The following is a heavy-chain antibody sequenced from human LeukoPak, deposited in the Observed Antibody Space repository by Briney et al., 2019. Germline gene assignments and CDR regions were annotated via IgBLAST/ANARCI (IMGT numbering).Heavy chain of an antibody. CDR3: TREVRSAWASFDP. J-gene: IGHJ5*02. Sequence: TSETLSLTCTVSGYSISSGYYWGWIRQPPGKGLEWIGSIHYSARIYYNPSLKSRLTISPDTSKNPFSLKLTSVTAADTAVYYCTREVRSAWASFDPWGQGTLVIVSS. CDR1: GYSISSGYY. CDR2: IHYSARI. D-gene: IGHD1-26*01. V-gene: IGHV4-38-2*02.